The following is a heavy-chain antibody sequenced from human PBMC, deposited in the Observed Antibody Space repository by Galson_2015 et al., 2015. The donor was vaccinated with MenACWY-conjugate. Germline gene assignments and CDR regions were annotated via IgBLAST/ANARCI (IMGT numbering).Heavy chain of an antibody. D-gene: IGHD4-17*01. Sequence: SLRLSCAASGFTFSSHWMHWVRQAPGKGLLWVSRINSDGTITNYADSVKGRFTISRDNAKNTLNLQMNSLRADDTALYYCARDDYGDFASFDYWGQGSLVTVSS. CDR2: INSDGTIT. CDR1: GFTFSSHW. V-gene: IGHV3-74*01. J-gene: IGHJ4*02. CDR3: ARDDYGDFASFDY.